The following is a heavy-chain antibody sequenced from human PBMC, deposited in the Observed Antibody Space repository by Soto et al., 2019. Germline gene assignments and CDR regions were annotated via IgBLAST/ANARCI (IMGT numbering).Heavy chain of an antibody. CDR2: IYYSGST. V-gene: IGHV4-59*08. D-gene: IGHD2-8*01. CDR1: GGSISSYY. Sequence: TSETLSLTCTVSGGSISSYYWSWIRQPPGKGLEWIGYIYYSGSTNYNPSLKSRVTISVDTSKNQFSLKLSSVTAADTAVYYCARLTRVYAIPHFDYWGQGTLVTVSS. J-gene: IGHJ4*02. CDR3: ARLTRVYAIPHFDY.